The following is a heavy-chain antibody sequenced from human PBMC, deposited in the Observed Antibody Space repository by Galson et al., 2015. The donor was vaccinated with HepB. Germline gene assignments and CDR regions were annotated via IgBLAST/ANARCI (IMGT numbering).Heavy chain of an antibody. J-gene: IGHJ6*02. D-gene: IGHD3-9*01. CDR3: ARGGYFDWFSGGGMDV. CDR1: GYTFTSYD. Sequence: SVKVSCKASGYTFTSYDINWVRQATGQGLEWMGWMNPNSGNTGYAQKFQGRVTMTRNTSISTAYMELSSLRSGDTAVYYCARGGYFDWFSGGGMDVWGQGTTVTVSS. V-gene: IGHV1-8*01. CDR2: MNPNSGNT.